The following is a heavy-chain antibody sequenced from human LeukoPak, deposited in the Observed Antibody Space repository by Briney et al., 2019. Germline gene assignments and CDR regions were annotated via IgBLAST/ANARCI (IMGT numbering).Heavy chain of an antibody. V-gene: IGHV3-64*01. Sequence: GGSLRLSCAASGFTFSHYSMHWVRQAPGKGLEYVSAINSNGDDTYYVNSVKGRFTISRDNSKNTLYLQMGNLRPEDMAVYYCARDPGRSPDYWGQGTLVTVSS. D-gene: IGHD1-26*01. CDR2: INSNGDDT. J-gene: IGHJ4*02. CDR3: ARDPGRSPDY. CDR1: GFTFSHYS.